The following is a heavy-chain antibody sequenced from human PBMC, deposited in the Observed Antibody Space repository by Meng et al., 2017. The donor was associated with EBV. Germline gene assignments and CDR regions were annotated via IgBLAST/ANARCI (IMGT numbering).Heavy chain of an antibody. D-gene: IGHD3-3*01. CDR2: INAGNGNT. Sequence: GQLVPSGDEVKKPGASVKVSCKASGSTFTSYAMHWVRQAPGQRLEWMGWINAGNGNTKYSQKFQGRVTITRDTSASTAYMELSSLRSEDTAVYYCARSGATIFGVVIPTYYFDYWGQGTLVTVSS. J-gene: IGHJ4*02. CDR3: ARSGATIFGVVIPTYYFDY. V-gene: IGHV1-3*01. CDR1: GSTFTSYA.